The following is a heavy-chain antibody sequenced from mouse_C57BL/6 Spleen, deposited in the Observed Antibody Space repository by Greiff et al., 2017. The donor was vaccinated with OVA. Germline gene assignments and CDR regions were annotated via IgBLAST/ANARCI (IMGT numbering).Heavy chain of an antibody. D-gene: IGHD1-1*01. CDR1: GYTFTNYW. J-gene: IGHJ2*01. V-gene: IGHV1-63*01. CDR2: IYPGGGYT. CDR3: ARSHYYYGSSFYFDY. Sequence: QVQLKESGAELVRPGTSVKMSCKASGYTFTNYWIGWAKQRPGHGLEWIGDIYPGGGYTNYNEKFKGKATLTADNSSSTSFMQFSSLTSEDSAIYYCARSHYYYGSSFYFDYWGQGTTLTVSS.